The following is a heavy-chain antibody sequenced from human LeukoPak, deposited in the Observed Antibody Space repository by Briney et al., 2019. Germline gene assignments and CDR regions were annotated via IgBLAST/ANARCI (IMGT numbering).Heavy chain of an antibody. CDR3: ARVPPVLIGDPFDI. Sequence: PSETLSLTCDVSGGSVTSTNWWTWFRQPPGKGLEWIGEVHLDGRTNYNPSLKSRLVMSADLPENHISLKLTSVTAADTAVYYCARVPPVLIGDPFDIWGQGTMISVSA. D-gene: IGHD3-22*01. V-gene: IGHV4-4*02. J-gene: IGHJ3*02. CDR1: GGSVTSTNW. CDR2: VHLDGRT.